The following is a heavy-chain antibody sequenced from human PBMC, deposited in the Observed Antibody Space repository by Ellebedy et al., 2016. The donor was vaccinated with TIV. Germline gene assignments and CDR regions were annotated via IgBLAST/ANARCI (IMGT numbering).Heavy chain of an antibody. D-gene: IGHD6-19*01. CDR3: ARCTGWYADY. Sequence: GGSLRLXCAASGFTFNNYAMNWVRQAPGKGLEWVSAISGTGASTYYADSVRGRFTISRDTSKSTLYLQMNSLTAEDTALYYCARCTGWYADYWGQGTRVFVSP. CDR2: ISGTGAST. CDR1: GFTFNNYA. V-gene: IGHV3-23*01. J-gene: IGHJ4*02.